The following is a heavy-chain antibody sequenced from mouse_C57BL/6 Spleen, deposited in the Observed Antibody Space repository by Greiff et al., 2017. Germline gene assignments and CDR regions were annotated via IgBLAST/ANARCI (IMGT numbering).Heavy chain of an antibody. V-gene: IGHV5-4*01. Sequence: EVQLMESGGGLVKPGGSLKLSCAASGFTFSSYAMSWVRQTPEKRLEWVATISDGGSYTYYQDNVKGRFTISRDNAKNNLYLQMSHLKSEDTAMYYCAREQGLLPCFDYWGQGTTLTVSS. CDR3: AREQGLLPCFDY. CDR1: GFTFSSYA. CDR2: ISDGGSYT. D-gene: IGHD2-3*01. J-gene: IGHJ2*01.